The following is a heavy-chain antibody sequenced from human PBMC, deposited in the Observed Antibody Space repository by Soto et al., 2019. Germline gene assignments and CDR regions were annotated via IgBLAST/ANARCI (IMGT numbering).Heavy chain of an antibody. CDR3: GRFGFTYYYDY. D-gene: IGHD3-10*01. V-gene: IGHV3-64*01. Sequence: EVQLVESGGGLVQPGGSLRLSCAASGFTFSNYAMNWVRQAPGKGLEYVSAISSNGGSTYYPNSVKSRFTISRDNSKNSLYLQRRRLKVEEMAVYYCGRFGFTYYYDYWGQGTLVTVSS. CDR1: GFTFSNYA. J-gene: IGHJ4*02. CDR2: ISSNGGST.